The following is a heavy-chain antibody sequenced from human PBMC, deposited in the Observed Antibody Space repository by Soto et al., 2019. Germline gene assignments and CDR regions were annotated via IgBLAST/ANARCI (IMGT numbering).Heavy chain of an antibody. CDR2: INPNKGGT. V-gene: IGHV1-2*02. J-gene: IGHJ4*02. D-gene: IGHD2-15*01. CDR3: ASGWWSARLDY. Sequence: ASVKVSCKASGHTFTGYDMHWVRQAPGQGLEWMGWINPNKGGTNYAQKVQGRVTMTRDTSISTAYMELSRLRSDDTAVYYRASGWWSARLDYWGQGTLVTVSS. CDR1: GHTFTGYD.